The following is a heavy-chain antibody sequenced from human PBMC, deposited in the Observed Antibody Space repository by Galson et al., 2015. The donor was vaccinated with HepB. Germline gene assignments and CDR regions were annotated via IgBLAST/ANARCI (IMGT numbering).Heavy chain of an antibody. Sequence: SVKVSCKASGYTFTSFGIIWVRQAPGQGLEWMGWISAYNGNTHYAQKVQGRVTMTTDTSTSTAYMALRSLRSDDTAVFYCARYYVTCGYYHFDYWLQGTLVTVSS. CDR2: ISAYNGNT. D-gene: IGHD3-22*01. CDR1: GYTFTSFG. J-gene: IGHJ4*02. CDR3: ARYYVTCGYYHFDY. V-gene: IGHV1-18*01.